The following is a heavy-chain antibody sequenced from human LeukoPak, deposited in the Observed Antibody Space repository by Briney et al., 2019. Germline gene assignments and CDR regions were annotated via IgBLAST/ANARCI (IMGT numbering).Heavy chain of an antibody. CDR1: GFTFSSYA. J-gene: IGHJ4*02. CDR3: ARSASGWLFDY. D-gene: IGHD6-19*01. Sequence: GSLRLSCAASGFTFSSYAMSWVRQAPGKGLEWVSAISGSGGSTHYADSVKGRFTISRDNAKNSLYLQMNSLRAEDTAVYYCARSASGWLFDYWGQGTLVTVSS. V-gene: IGHV3-23*01. CDR2: ISGSGGST.